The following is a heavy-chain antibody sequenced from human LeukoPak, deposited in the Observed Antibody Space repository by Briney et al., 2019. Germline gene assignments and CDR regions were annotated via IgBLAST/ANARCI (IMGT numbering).Heavy chain of an antibody. J-gene: IGHJ5*02. CDR1: GGSFSGYY. CDR3: ARFTPQGYGWGGYNRFDP. V-gene: IGHV4-34*01. Sequence: KPSETLSLTCAVYGGSFSGYYWSWIRQPPGKGLEWIGEINHSGSTNYNPSLKSRVTISVDTSKYQFSLKLTSVTAADTAVYYCARFTPQGYGWGGYNRFDPWGQGTPVTVSS. D-gene: IGHD3-16*01. CDR2: INHSGST.